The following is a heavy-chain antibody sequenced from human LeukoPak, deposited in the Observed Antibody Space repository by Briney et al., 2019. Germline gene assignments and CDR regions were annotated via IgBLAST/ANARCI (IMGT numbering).Heavy chain of an antibody. Sequence: ASVKVSCKASGYTFTSYYMHWVRQAPGQGLEWMGIINPSGGSTSYAQKFQGRVTMTEDASTDTAYMELSSLRSEDTAVYYCATSSSSWTQVEWYFDLWGRGTLVTVSS. CDR1: GYTFTSYY. CDR3: ATSSSSWTQVEWYFDL. V-gene: IGHV1-46*01. D-gene: IGHD6-13*01. CDR2: INPSGGST. J-gene: IGHJ2*01.